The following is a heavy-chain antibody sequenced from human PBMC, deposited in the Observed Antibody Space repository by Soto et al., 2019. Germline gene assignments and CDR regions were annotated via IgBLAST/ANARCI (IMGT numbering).Heavy chain of an antibody. V-gene: IGHV4-4*02. CDR2: IYHSGST. CDR1: GGSISSSNW. D-gene: IGHD5-12*01. CDR3: ARSYNGYDQHYGMDV. J-gene: IGHJ6*02. Sequence: QVQLQESGPGLVKPSGTQSLTCAVSGGSISSSNWWSWVRQPPGKGLEWIGAIYHSGSTNYNPSPKSRVTISVDKSKNQFSLKRRSVTAADTAVYYCARSYNGYDQHYGMDVWGQGTTVTVSS.